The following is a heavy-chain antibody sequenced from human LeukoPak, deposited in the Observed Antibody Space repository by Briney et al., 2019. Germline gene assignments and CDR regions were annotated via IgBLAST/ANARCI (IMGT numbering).Heavy chain of an antibody. CDR3: ARNAGNSDVDF. J-gene: IGHJ4*02. V-gene: IGHV4-4*02. CDR2: IYHSGST. Sequence: SETLSLTCAVSGXSITSSNWWTWVRQPPEKGLEWIGEIYHSGSTNYNPSLKSRVTISVDKSSNQFSLKLNSVTAADTAVYYCARNAGNSDVDFWGQGILVSVSS. D-gene: IGHD4-23*01. CDR1: GXSITSSNW.